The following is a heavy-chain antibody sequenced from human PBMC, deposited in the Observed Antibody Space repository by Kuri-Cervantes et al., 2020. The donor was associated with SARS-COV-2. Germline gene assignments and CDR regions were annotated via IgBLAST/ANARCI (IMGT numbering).Heavy chain of an antibody. CDR2: ISYDGSNK. CDR3: AKGGGCSGGSCYSSYYYGMDV. CDR1: GFTFSSYA. D-gene: IGHD2-15*01. V-gene: IGHV3-30-3*01. J-gene: IGHJ6*02. Sequence: GESLKISCAASGFTFSSYAMHWVRQAPGKGLEWVAVISYDGSNKCYADSVKGRFTISRDNSKNTLYLQMNSLRAEDTAVYYCAKGGGCSGGSCYSSYYYGMDVWGQGTTVTVSS.